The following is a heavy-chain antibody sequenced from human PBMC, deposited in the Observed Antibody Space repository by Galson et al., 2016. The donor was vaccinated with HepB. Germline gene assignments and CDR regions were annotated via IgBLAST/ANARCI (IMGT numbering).Heavy chain of an antibody. J-gene: IGHJ5*02. Sequence: QSGAEVKKPGESLEISFKASGYSCTSSWIGWVRQMPGRGLEWMGIIYPRDSYTRYSLSFLGNVTMSVDKSINTAYLQWSSLTASDTAIYYCARRRRYCSGGLCSPGWFDPWGQGTLVTVSS. D-gene: IGHD2-15*01. CDR1: GYSCTSSW. CDR3: ARRRRYCSGGLCSPGWFDP. V-gene: IGHV5-51*01. CDR2: IYPRDSYT.